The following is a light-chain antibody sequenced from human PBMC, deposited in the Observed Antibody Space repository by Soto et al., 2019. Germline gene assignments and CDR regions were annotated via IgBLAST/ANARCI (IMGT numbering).Light chain of an antibody. J-gene: IGLJ1*01. CDR3: QSYDKRLTAYV. V-gene: IGLV1-40*01. Sequence: QYVLTQPPSVSGAPGQRVTISCSGTSSSIGAGYEVHWYHQLPGTAPKLVVSGNGNRPSGVPDRLSASKSGTSASLAITGLQAEDEGHYYFQSYDKRLTAYVFGTGTKLTVL. CDR2: GNG. CDR1: SSSIGAGYE.